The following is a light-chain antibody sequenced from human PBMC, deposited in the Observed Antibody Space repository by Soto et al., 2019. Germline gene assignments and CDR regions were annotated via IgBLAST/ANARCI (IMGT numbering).Light chain of an antibody. CDR3: QQYGYSTIT. CDR1: QSVSSSH. Sequence: EILFTQSPGTLSLSPGERATLSCRASQSVSSSHLAWYQHKLGQAPRLLIYAASSRETGSPDRFSGGGSGTEFTLTISRLEPEDFAVYYCQQYGYSTITFGQGTRLEIK. J-gene: IGKJ5*01. V-gene: IGKV3-20*01. CDR2: AAS.